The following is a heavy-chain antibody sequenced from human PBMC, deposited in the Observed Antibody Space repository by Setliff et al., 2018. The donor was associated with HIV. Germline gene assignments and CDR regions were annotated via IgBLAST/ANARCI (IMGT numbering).Heavy chain of an antibody. D-gene: IGHD3-10*01. J-gene: IGHJ5*02. Sequence: SETLSLTCTVSGGSIRATSYYWGWIRQPPGKGLEWIGSIYHSGSTYYNPSLKSRVTISIDRSKNQFSLKLSSVTAADTAVYYCARSTYYYGSGKGSGWFDPWGQGTLVTVSS. CDR2: IYHSGST. CDR3: ARSTYYYGSGKGSGWFDP. V-gene: IGHV4-39*07. CDR1: GGSIRATSYY.